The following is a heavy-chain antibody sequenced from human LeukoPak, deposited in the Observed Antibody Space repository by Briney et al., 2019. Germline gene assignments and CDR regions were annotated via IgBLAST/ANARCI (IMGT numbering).Heavy chain of an antibody. CDR2: IYYSGST. CDR1: GGSISSSSYY. CDR3: ARNASASGTSYFDY. D-gene: IGHD1-26*01. V-gene: IGHV4-39*01. J-gene: IGHJ4*02. Sequence: SETLSLTCTVSGGSISSSSYYWGWIRQPPGKGLEWIGSIYYSGSTSYNPSLKSRVTISVDTSKNQFSLKLGSVTAADTAVYYCARNASASGTSYFDYWGQGTLVTVSS.